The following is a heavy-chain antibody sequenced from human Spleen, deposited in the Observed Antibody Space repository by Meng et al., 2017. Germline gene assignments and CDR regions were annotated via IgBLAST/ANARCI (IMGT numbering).Heavy chain of an antibody. CDR2: IYYRGTN. V-gene: IGHV4-31*03. CDR3: ARDGISSGWYRYFQH. D-gene: IGHD6-19*01. J-gene: IGHJ1*01. Sequence: QLQAAGPGPVKPLQTSALNCTGSEGSISRGGYYWSWIRQHAGQALEWIGYIYYRGTNHYNPSLKSRVTTSVDPSKNQFSLKLSSVTAADTAVYYCARDGISSGWYRYFQHWGQGTLVTVSS. CDR1: EGSISRGGYY.